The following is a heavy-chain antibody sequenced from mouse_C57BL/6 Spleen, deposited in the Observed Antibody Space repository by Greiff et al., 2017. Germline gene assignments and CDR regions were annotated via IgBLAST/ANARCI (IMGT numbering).Heavy chain of an antibody. D-gene: IGHD1-3*01. V-gene: IGHV1-58*01. CDR1: GYTFTSYG. J-gene: IGHJ4*01. CDR2: IYLGNGYT. CDR3: AREVRDAMDY. Sequence: EVQLQQSGAELVRPGSSVKMSCKTSGYTFTSYGINWVKQRPGQGLEWIGYIYLGNGYTEYNEKFKGKATLTSDPSSSTAYMQLSSLTSEDSAIYFCAREVRDAMDYWGQGTSVTVSS.